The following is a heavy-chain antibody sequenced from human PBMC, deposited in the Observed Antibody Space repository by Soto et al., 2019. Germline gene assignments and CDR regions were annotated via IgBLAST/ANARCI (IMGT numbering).Heavy chain of an antibody. Sequence: GGSLRLSCAASGFTFSSYSMNWVRQAPGKGLEWVSSISSSSSYIYYADSVKGRFTISRDNAKNSLYLQMNSLRAEDTAVYYCARDREVAAVTFYYYGMDVWGQGTTVTVSS. CDR2: ISSSSSYI. J-gene: IGHJ6*02. D-gene: IGHD3-16*01. CDR1: GFTFSSYS. V-gene: IGHV3-21*01. CDR3: ARDREVAAVTFYYYGMDV.